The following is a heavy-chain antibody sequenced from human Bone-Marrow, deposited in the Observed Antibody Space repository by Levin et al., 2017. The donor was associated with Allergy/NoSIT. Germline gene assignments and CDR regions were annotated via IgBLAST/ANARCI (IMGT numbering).Heavy chain of an antibody. J-gene: IGHJ6*02. V-gene: IGHV4-59*01. CDR1: GGSISSYY. D-gene: IGHD2-2*01. CDR2: IYYSGST. CDR3: ARMVVPAADYYYYGMDV. Sequence: SETLSLTCTVSGGSISSYYWSWIRQPPGKGLEWIGYIYYSGSTNYNPSLKSRVTISVDTSKNQFSLKLSSVTAADTAVYYCARMVVPAADYYYYGMDVWGQGTTVTVSS.